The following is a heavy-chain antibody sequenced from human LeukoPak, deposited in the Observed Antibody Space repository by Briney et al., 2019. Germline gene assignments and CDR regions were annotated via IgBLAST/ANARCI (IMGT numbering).Heavy chain of an antibody. J-gene: IGHJ5*02. CDR3: ARDLQVRGAPISDP. V-gene: IGHV1-18*01. D-gene: IGHD3-10*01. CDR2: ISAYNGNT. CDR1: GYTFTSYG. Sequence: ASVKVSCKAYGYTFTSYGISWVRQPPGQGLEWMGWISAYNGNTNYPQKLQGRVTMTTDTSTSTAYMRLRSLRSDDTAVYYCARDLQVRGAPISDPWGQGTLVTVSS.